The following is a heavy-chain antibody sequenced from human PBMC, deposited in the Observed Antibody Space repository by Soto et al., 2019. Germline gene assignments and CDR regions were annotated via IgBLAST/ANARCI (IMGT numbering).Heavy chain of an antibody. J-gene: IGHJ6*02. V-gene: IGHV1-69*01. CDR2: IIPIFGTA. CDR3: AGGLGGATNYYYYGMDV. D-gene: IGHD1-26*01. Sequence: QVQLVQSGAEVKKPGSSVKVSCKASGGTFSSYAISWVRQAPGQGLEWMGGIIPIFGTANYAQKFQGRVTITADESTSHAYMELRSLRIEDTAVYYCAGGLGGATNYYYYGMDVWGQGTTVTVSS. CDR1: GGTFSSYA.